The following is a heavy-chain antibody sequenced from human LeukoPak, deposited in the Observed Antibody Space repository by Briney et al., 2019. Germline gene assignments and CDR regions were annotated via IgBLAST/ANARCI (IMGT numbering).Heavy chain of an antibody. Sequence: GGSLRLSCAASGFTFSDYYMSWIRQAPGKGLEWVSYISSSGSTIYYADSVKGRFTISRDNAKNSLYLQMNSLRAEDTAVYYCARGSQYGKALMNYYYYGMDVWGQGTTVTVSS. CDR3: ARGSQYGKALMNYYYYGMDV. J-gene: IGHJ6*02. CDR2: ISSSGSTI. CDR1: GFTFSDYY. D-gene: IGHD2-8*01. V-gene: IGHV3-11*01.